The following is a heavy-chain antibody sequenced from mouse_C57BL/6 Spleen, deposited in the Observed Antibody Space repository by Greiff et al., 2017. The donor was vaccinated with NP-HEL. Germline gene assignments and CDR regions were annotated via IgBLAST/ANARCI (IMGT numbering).Heavy chain of an antibody. V-gene: IGHV1-5*01. J-gene: IGHJ2*01. CDR1: GYTFTSYW. CDR3: TTHYGSSYDFDY. D-gene: IGHD1-1*01. Sequence: VQLQQSGTVLARPGASVKMSCKTSGYTFTSYWMHWVKQRPGQGLEWIGSIYPGNSDTSYNQKFKGKAKLTAVTSASTAYMELSSLTNEDSAVYYCTTHYGSSYDFDYWGQGTTLTVSS. CDR2: IYPGNSDT.